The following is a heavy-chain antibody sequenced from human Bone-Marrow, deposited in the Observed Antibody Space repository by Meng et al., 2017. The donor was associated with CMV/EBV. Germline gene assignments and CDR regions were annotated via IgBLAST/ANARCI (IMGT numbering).Heavy chain of an antibody. D-gene: IGHD3-3*01. CDR2: MNPNSGNT. Sequence: TSYDINWVRQATGQGLEWMGWMNPNSGNTGYAQKFQGRVTITRNTSISTAYMEPSSLRSEDTAVYYCARGRVLRFLEWLPRGYYFDYWGQGTLVTVSS. V-gene: IGHV1-8*03. CDR1: TSYD. CDR3: ARGRVLRFLEWLPRGYYFDY. J-gene: IGHJ4*02.